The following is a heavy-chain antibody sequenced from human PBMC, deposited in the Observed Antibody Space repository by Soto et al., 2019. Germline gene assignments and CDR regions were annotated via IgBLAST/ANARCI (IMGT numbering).Heavy chain of an antibody. CDR1: RYIFTGYY. J-gene: IGHJ6*02. D-gene: IGHD2-2*01. CDR3: ARSDSASRYHAMDA. CDR2: INPNSGDT. V-gene: IGHV1-2*02. Sequence: ASVKVSCKTSRYIFTGYYMHWVRQAPGQGLEWMGWINPNSGDTNYAQRFKGRVSMTSDTSINTAYLELSRLRPGDTAVFFCARSDSASRYHAMDAWGQGTRVTVS.